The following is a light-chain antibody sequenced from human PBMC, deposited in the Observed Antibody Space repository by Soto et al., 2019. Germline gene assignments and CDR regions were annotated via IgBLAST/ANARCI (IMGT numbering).Light chain of an antibody. J-gene: IGLJ3*02. Sequence: QSVLTQPPSVSGAPGQRVTISCTGSSSNIGVIYDVHWYQQLPGTAPKLLIYGNSNRPSGVPDRFSGSKSGTSASLAITGLRAEDEADYYCQSYDSSLSGWVFGGGTKLTVL. CDR3: QSYDSSLSGWV. CDR2: GNS. CDR1: SSNIGVIYD. V-gene: IGLV1-40*01.